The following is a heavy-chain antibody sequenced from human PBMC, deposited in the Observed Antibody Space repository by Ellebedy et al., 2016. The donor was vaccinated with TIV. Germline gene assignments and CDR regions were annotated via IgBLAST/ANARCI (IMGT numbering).Heavy chain of an antibody. J-gene: IGHJ6*02. V-gene: IGHV3-13*01. CDR1: GFTFSSYD. Sequence: GESLKISCAASGFTFSSYDMHWVRQPTGKGLEWVSAIGTAGDTYYPGSVKGRFTISRDNAKNSLYLQMNSLRAWDTAVYYCARGEQQLVSGYYYYCGMDVWGQGTTVTVSS. CDR3: ARGEQQLVSGYYYYCGMDV. D-gene: IGHD6-13*01. CDR2: IGTAGDT.